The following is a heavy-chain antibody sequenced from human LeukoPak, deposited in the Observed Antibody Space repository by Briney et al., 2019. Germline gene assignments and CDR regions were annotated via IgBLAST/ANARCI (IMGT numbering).Heavy chain of an antibody. J-gene: IGHJ3*02. V-gene: IGHV3-23*01. CDR1: GSTFSNYN. Sequence: PGGSLRLSCTASGSTFSNYNMNWVRQAPGKGLEWVSAISGSGGSTYYADSVKGRFTISRDNSKNTLYLQMNSLRAEDTAVYYCAKAEYSDAFDIWGQGTMVTVSS. D-gene: IGHD6-6*01. CDR2: ISGSGGST. CDR3: AKAEYSDAFDI.